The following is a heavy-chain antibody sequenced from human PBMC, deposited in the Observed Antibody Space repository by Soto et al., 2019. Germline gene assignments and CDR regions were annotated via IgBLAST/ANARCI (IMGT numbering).Heavy chain of an antibody. CDR1: GGSISSSSYY. J-gene: IGHJ3*02. CDR2: IYYSGST. V-gene: IGHV4-39*01. CDR3: VWTGYCSGGSCSAFDI. Sequence: QLQLQESGPGLVKPSETLSLTCTVSGGSISSSSYYWGWIRQPPGKGLEWIGSIYYSGSTYYNPSLKSRVTISVDTSKNQFSLKLSSVTAADTAVYYCVWTGYCSGGSCSAFDIWGQGTMVTVSS. D-gene: IGHD2-15*01.